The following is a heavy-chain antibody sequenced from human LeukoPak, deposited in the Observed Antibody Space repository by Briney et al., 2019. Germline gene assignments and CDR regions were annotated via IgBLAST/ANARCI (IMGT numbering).Heavy chain of an antibody. D-gene: IGHD3-3*01. Sequence: GGSLRLSCAVSGFTFSSYSMNWVRQAPGKGLEWVSSISSSSSYMYYADSVRGQFTISRDNVKNPLYLQMNSLRAEDTAVYYCARGEASYYDFWSGERQDAFDIRGQGTMVTVSS. J-gene: IGHJ3*02. CDR3: ARGEASYYDFWSGERQDAFDI. CDR1: GFTFSSYS. V-gene: IGHV3-21*01. CDR2: ISSSSSYM.